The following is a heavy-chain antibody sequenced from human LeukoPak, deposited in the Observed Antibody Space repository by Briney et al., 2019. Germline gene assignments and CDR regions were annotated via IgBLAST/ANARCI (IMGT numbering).Heavy chain of an antibody. CDR1: GFTFSSYS. V-gene: IGHV3-30*18. D-gene: IGHD6-13*01. J-gene: IGHJ4*02. CDR2: ISYDGRNK. CDR3: VKGMFSSSWNYFDY. Sequence: GGSLRLSCAASGFTFSSYSMNWVRQAPGKGLEWVTVISYDGRNKFYADSVKGRFTVSRDNSKSTLHLQMDSLGAEDTALYYCVKGMFSSSWNYFDYWGQGTLVTVSS.